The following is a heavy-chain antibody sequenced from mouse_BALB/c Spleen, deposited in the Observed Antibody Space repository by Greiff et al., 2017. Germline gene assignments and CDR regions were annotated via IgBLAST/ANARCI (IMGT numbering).Heavy chain of an antibody. CDR1: GFSLTSYG. CDR3: ARDRYDGGFDY. J-gene: IGHJ2*01. V-gene: IGHV2-9*02. Sequence: VQLQQSGPGLVAPSQSLSITCTVSGFSLTSYGVHWVRQPPGKGLEWLGVIWAGGSTNYNSALMSRLSISKDNSKSQVFLKMNSLQTDDTAMYYCARDRYDGGFDYWGQGTTLTVSS. CDR2: IWAGGST. D-gene: IGHD2-14*01.